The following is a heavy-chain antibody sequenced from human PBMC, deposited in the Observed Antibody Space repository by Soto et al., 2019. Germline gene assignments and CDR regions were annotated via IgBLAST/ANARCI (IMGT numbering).Heavy chain of an antibody. J-gene: IGHJ4*02. CDR3: ARDRRFLEWLDY. CDR2: IWYDGSNK. D-gene: IGHD3-3*01. V-gene: IGHV3-33*01. Sequence: QVQLVESGGGVVQPGRSLTLSCVASGFTFTSYGIHWVRQAPGKGLEWVAVIWYDGSNKYYGDSVKGRFSISRDNSKNTVFLQMNSLSAEDTAVYYCARDRRFLEWLDYWGQGTLVSVSS. CDR1: GFTFTSYG.